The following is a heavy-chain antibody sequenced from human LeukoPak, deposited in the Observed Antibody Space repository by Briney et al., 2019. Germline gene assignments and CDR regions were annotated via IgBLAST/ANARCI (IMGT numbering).Heavy chain of an antibody. Sequence: ASVKVSCKASGGTFSSYAISWVRQAPGQGLEWMGGIIPIFGTANYAQKFQGRVTITADESTSTAYMELSSLRSEDTAVYYCASLTPVTTLVDYWGRGTLVTVSS. V-gene: IGHV1-69*13. CDR2: IIPIFGTA. CDR1: GGTFSSYA. J-gene: IGHJ4*02. CDR3: ASLTPVTTLVDY. D-gene: IGHD4-17*01.